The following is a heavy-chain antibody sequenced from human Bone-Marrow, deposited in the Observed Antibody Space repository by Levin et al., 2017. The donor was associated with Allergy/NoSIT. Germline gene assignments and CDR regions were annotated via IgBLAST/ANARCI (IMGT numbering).Heavy chain of an antibody. D-gene: IGHD2-15*01. CDR1: GGSFTSFY. CDR3: ARVEAAGYCNGGPCYFWFDP. CDR2: IYYSGRT. Sequence: PSETLSLTCAVSGGSFTSFYWSWIRQAPGKGLEWIGFIYYSGRTDYNPSLKSRATISLDTSKNHLALNLHSVTAADTAVYYCARVEAAGYCNGGPCYFWFDPWGPGTLVTVSS. J-gene: IGHJ5*02. V-gene: IGHV4-59*01.